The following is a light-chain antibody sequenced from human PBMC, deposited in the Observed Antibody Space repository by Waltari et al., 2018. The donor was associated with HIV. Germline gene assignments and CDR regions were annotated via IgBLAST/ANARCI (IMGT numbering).Light chain of an antibody. CDR1: SSNIGSNF. Sequence: QSVLTQPPSVSGTPGQRATISCSGGSSNIGSNFVNWYRQLPGMAPQLLIYNDYERPSGVSDRFSGFDSGTSASLAISGLQFDDEADYYCATWDDGLVRVVFGGGTKLTVV. J-gene: IGLJ2*01. CDR3: ATWDDGLVRVV. CDR2: NDY. V-gene: IGLV1-44*01.